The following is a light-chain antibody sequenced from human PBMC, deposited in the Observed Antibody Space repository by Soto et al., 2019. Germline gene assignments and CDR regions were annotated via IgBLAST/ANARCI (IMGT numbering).Light chain of an antibody. Sequence: AIRMTQSPSSLSASTGDRVTITCRASQGISSYLAWYQQKPGKAPKLLIYAASTLQSGVPSRFSGSGSGTDFTLTISCLQSEAFETYYCQHYYSYPLTFGGGTKVDIK. CDR3: QHYYSYPLT. CDR2: AAS. CDR1: QGISSY. J-gene: IGKJ4*01. V-gene: IGKV1-8*01.